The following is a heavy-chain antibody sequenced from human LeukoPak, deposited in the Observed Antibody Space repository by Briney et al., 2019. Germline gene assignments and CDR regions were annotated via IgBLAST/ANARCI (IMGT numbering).Heavy chain of an antibody. CDR3: AKDEVKYYGSGSYSQLDF. J-gene: IGHJ4*02. D-gene: IGHD3-10*01. CDR1: GFTFSSYA. CDR2: ISGSGGST. Sequence: GGSLRLSCAASGFTFSSYAMSWVRQAPGKGLEWVSAISGSGGSTYYADSVKGRFTISRDNSKNTLYLQMNSLRAEDTAVYYCAKDEVKYYGSGSYSQLDFWGQGTLVTVSS. V-gene: IGHV3-23*01.